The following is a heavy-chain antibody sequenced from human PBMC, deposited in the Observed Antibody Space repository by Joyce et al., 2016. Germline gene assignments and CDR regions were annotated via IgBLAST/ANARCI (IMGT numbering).Heavy chain of an antibody. Sequence: EVQLVESGGGLVQPGRSLRLSCTTSGFTFGDYFIGWVRQAPGRGLEWVGIIGNKSYGGTTRYAGSVKGRFTISRDDSRSLAYLQMNGLNTEDTALYYCVRPREVVVITTAYFDSWGQGTLVTVSS. V-gene: IGHV3-49*04. CDR3: VRPREVVVITTAYFDS. CDR1: GFTFGDYF. D-gene: IGHD3-22*01. J-gene: IGHJ4*02. CDR2: IGNKSYGGTT.